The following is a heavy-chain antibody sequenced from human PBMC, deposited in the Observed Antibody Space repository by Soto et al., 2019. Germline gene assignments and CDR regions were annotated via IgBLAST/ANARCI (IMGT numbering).Heavy chain of an antibody. CDR1: GYTFTSYG. J-gene: IGHJ6*02. V-gene: IGHV1-18*01. CDR3: ARPSKAVYCSSTSCYAQDNYYYYYGMDV. CDR2: ISAYNGNT. D-gene: IGHD2-2*01. Sequence: ASVKVSCKASGYTFTSYGISWVRQAPGQGLEWMGWISAYNGNTNYAQKLQGRVTMTTDTSTSTAYMELRSLRSDDTAVYYCARPSKAVYCSSTSCYAQDNYYYYYGMDVWGQGTTVTVSS.